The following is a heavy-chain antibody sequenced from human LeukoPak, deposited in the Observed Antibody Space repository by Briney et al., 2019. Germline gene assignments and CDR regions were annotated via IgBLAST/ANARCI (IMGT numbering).Heavy chain of an antibody. CDR1: GFTFSSYG. CDR2: IWYDGSNK. D-gene: IGHD6-13*01. CDR3: ARDRGSRWYFDH. Sequence: GRSLRLSCAASGFTFSSYGMHWVRQAPGKGLEWVAVIWYDGSNKYYADSVKGRFTISRDNSKNTLFLQMNSLRTEDTAVYYCARDRGSRWYFDHWGQGTLVTVSS. V-gene: IGHV3-33*01. J-gene: IGHJ4*02.